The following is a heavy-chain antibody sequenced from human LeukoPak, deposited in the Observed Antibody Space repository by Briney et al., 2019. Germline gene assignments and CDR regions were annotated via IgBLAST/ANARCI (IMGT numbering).Heavy chain of an antibody. J-gene: IGHJ4*02. CDR2: IRYDGSNK. CDR1: GFTFSSYG. CDR3: ARDSPIVVVAATSDY. Sequence: GGSLRLSCAASGFTFSSYGMHWVRQAPGKGLEWVAFIRYDGSNKYYADPVKGRFTISRDNAENTVYLQMNSLRAEDTAVYYCARDSPIVVVAATSDYWGQGTLVTVSS. V-gene: IGHV3-30*02. D-gene: IGHD2-15*01.